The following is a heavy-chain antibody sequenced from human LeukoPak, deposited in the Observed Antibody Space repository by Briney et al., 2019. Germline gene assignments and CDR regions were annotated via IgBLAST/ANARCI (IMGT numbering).Heavy chain of an antibody. CDR2: ISNGGAGT. V-gene: IGHV3-23*01. Sequence: PGESLRLSCAASGFNFRSHAMSWVRQAPGKGLEWVSVISNGGAGTYYADSMKGRSTISRDNSKSTLYLQMSSLRAEDTAVYYCAKDHGTNVYDPFDYWGQGTLVTVSS. CDR1: GFNFRSHA. CDR3: AKDHGTNVYDPFDY. D-gene: IGHD2-8*01. J-gene: IGHJ4*02.